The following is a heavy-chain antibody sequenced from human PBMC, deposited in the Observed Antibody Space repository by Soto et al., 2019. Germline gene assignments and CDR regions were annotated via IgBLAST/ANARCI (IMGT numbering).Heavy chain of an antibody. CDR3: ARERGDSSGYYYTHYYYGMDV. Sequence: SETLSLTCTVSGGSISSSSYYWGWIRQPPGKGLEWIGSIYYSGSTYYSPSLKSRVTISVDTSKNQFSLKLSSVTAADTAVYYCARERGDSSGYYYTHYYYGMDVWGQGTTVT. D-gene: IGHD3-22*01. J-gene: IGHJ6*02. V-gene: IGHV4-39*07. CDR1: GGSISSSSYY. CDR2: IYYSGST.